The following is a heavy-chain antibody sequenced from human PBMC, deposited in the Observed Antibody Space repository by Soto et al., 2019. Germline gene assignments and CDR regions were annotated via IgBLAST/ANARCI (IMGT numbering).Heavy chain of an antibody. Sequence: EASVKVSCKASGYTFTNYGISWVRQAPGQGLEWMGWISAYNGNTNYAQNLQGRVTMTTDTSTSTAYMELRSLRSDDTDVYYCARVDGLRFLEWFIWGQGTLVTVA. CDR2: ISAYNGNT. CDR3: ARVDGLRFLEWFI. V-gene: IGHV1-18*04. D-gene: IGHD3-3*01. J-gene: IGHJ4*02. CDR1: GYTFTNYG.